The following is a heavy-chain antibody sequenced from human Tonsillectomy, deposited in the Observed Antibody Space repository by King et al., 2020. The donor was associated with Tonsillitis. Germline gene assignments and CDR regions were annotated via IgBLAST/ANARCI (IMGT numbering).Heavy chain of an antibody. V-gene: IGHV4-59*01. Sequence: QLQESGPGLVKTSETLSLTCTVSGGSISSYYWSWIRQPPGKGLEWIGYIYYTGSTNYSPSLKNRVTISVDTSKNQFSLKLSSVTAADTAIYYCASAYYGSGTFLKYWGQGTLVSVSS. CDR1: GGSISSYY. J-gene: IGHJ4*02. D-gene: IGHD3-10*01. CDR3: ASAYYGSGTFLKY. CDR2: IYYTGST.